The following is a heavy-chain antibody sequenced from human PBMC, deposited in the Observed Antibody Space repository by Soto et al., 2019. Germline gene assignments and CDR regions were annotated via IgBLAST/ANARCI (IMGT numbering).Heavy chain of an antibody. Sequence: TLSLPCAFSGCSISSGGYSWSWIRQPPGKGLEWIGYIYHSGSMYYNPSLKSRVTISVDRSKNQFYLKLSSVTAADTAVYYCARVPDVWGQGTTVTVSS. V-gene: IGHV4-30-2*01. CDR2: IYHSGSM. J-gene: IGHJ6*02. CDR1: GCSISSGGYS. CDR3: ARVPDV.